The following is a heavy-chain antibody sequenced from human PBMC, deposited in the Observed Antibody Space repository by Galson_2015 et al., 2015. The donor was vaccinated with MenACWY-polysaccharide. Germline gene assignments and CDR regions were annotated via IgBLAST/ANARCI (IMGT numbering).Heavy chain of an antibody. J-gene: IGHJ6*02. V-gene: IGHV1-69*04. Sequence: SVKVSCKASGGTFSSYAISWVRQAPGQGLEWMGRIIPILGVANYAQKFQGRVTITADKSTSTAYMELSSLRSEDTAVYYCARGMTLGYCSGGSCLNRYGMDVWGQGTTVTVSS. CDR2: IIPILGVA. CDR3: ARGMTLGYCSGGSCLNRYGMDV. D-gene: IGHD2-15*01. CDR1: GGTFSSYA.